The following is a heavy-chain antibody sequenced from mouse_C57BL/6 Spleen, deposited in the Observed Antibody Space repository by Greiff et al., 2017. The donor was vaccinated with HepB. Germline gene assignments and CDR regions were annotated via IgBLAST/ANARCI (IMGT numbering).Heavy chain of an antibody. CDR2: ISSGGDYI. D-gene: IGHD1-1*01. J-gene: IGHJ2*01. Sequence: EVQLVESGEGLVKPGGSLKLSCAASGFTFSIYAMSWVRQTPEKRLEWVAYISSGGDYIYYADTVKGRFTISRDNARNTLYLQMSSLKSENTAMYYCTRDTSFITKVVAFDYWGQGTTLTVSS. V-gene: IGHV5-9-1*02. CDR3: TRDTSFITKVVAFDY. CDR1: GFTFSIYA.